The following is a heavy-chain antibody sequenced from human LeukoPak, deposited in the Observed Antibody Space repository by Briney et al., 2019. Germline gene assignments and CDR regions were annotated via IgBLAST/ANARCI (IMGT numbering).Heavy chain of an antibody. CDR3: ARGGRPYAFDI. CDR1: GGSISSYY. Sequence: SGTLSLTCTVSGGSISSYYWSWIRQPPGNILEWIGYIDYSGSTNYNPSLKSRVTISVDTSRDQFSLKLSSVAAADTAVYYCARGGRPYAFDIWGQGTMVTVSS. D-gene: IGHD2-15*01. J-gene: IGHJ3*02. V-gene: IGHV4-59*12. CDR2: IDYSGST.